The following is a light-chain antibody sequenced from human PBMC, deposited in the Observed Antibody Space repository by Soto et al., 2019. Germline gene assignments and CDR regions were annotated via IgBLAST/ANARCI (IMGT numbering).Light chain of an antibody. Sequence: DIQMTQSPSSLSACVGDRVTITCRASQSISNFLNWYQQKPGKAPKLLIYAASNLQSGVPSRFSASGSGTDFTLTISGLQPADFATYYCQQSYTTPPTFGQGTNLEI. V-gene: IGKV1-39*01. CDR2: AAS. CDR3: QQSYTTPPT. J-gene: IGKJ2*01. CDR1: QSISNF.